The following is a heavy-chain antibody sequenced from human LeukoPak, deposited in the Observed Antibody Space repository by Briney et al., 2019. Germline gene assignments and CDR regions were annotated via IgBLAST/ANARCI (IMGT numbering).Heavy chain of an antibody. V-gene: IGHV4-59*08. CDR3: VRPSPKSPKPGIAAAGSVGAFDI. CDR1: GGSISSYY. CDR2: IYYSGST. D-gene: IGHD6-13*01. Sequence: PSETLSLTCTVSGGSISSYYWSWIRQPPGKGLEWIGYIYYSGSTNYNPSLKSRVTVSVDTSKNQFFLKLRSVTAADTALYYCVRPSPKSPKPGIAAAGSVGAFDIWGQGTMVAVSS. J-gene: IGHJ3*02.